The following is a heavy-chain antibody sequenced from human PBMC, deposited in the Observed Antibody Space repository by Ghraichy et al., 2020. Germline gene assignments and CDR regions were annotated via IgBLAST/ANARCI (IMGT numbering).Heavy chain of an antibody. D-gene: IGHD1-26*01. CDR2: MNPNSGKT. J-gene: IGHJ4*02. V-gene: IGHV1-8*01. CDR3: ARGVYSGSYDF. CDR1: GYTFGSYE. Sequence: ASVKVSCKASGYTFGSYEIHWVRQATGQGLKWMGWMNPNSGKTGFAEKFQGRVTMTRDTSIFTAYMDLNSLRSEDTAVYYCARGVYSGSYDFWGQGTLVTVSS.